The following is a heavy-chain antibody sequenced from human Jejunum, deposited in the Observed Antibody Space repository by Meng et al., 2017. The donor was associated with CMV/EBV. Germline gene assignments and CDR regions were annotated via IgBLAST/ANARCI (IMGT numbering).Heavy chain of an antibody. V-gene: IGHV4-59*01. CDR3: ARANSGFGGNFDY. D-gene: IGHD4-23*01. Sequence: VSGGSISTYYWSWIRQPPGKGLEWLGYIYYSGSTNYNPFLKSRVTISLDTSKNQFSLKLSSVTAADTAVYYCARANSGFGGNFDYWGQGTLVTVSS. J-gene: IGHJ4*02. CDR1: GGSISTYY. CDR2: IYYSGST.